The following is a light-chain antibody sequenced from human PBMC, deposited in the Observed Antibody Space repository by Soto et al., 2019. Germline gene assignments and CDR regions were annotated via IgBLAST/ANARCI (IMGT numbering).Light chain of an antibody. V-gene: IGKV3-15*01. CDR1: QGISDT. J-gene: IGKJ4*01. CDR3: QHYVNWPLT. CDR2: DTS. Sequence: EIVITQSPATLSLSPGEGSTLSCRASQGISDTLAWYQQQTRQTPRLLIYDTSIRATGVPARFSGSRSGAEFTLTISSLQSEDFAVYYCQHYVNWPLTFGGGTKVDIK.